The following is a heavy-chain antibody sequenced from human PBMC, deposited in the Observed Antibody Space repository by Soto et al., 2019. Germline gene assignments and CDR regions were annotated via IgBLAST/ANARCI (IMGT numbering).Heavy chain of an antibody. D-gene: IGHD2-15*01. Sequence: PSETLFLTCTVSGGSITTGGYYWSWIRQLPGKGLEWIGHRYYSESTYYNPSLKSRVSISLDTSKNQFSLKLSFVTAADTAMYYCARTKCSGGSCYSWSLDYWGQGTRVTVSS. J-gene: IGHJ4*02. CDR2: RYYSEST. CDR1: GGSITTGGYY. V-gene: IGHV4-31*03. CDR3: ARTKCSGGSCYSWSLDY.